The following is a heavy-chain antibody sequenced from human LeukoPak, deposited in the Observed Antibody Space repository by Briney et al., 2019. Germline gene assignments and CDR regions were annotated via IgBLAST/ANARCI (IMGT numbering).Heavy chain of an antibody. J-gene: IGHJ4*02. CDR1: GYSFTSYW. V-gene: IGHV5-10-1*01. Sequence: GESLRISCKGSGYSFTSYWISWVRQMPGKGLEWMGRIGPSDSYTTYSPSFQGHVTISADKSIRTAYLQWSSLKASDTAMYYCARDSLGAKVYFDYWGQGTLVTVSS. CDR2: IGPSDSYT. CDR3: ARDSLGAKVYFDY. D-gene: IGHD3-16*01.